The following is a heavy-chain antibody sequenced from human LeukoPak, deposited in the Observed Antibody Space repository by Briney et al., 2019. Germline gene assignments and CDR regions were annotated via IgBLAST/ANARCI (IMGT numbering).Heavy chain of an antibody. Sequence: SETLSLTCTVSDGSITSISYYWGWIRQPPGKGLEWIGNIYYSGSTYYNSSLKSRVTISVDTSKNQFSLKLSSVTAADTAVYYCARLVGATHLDYWGQGTLVTVSS. V-gene: IGHV4-39*07. J-gene: IGHJ4*02. CDR2: IYYSGST. D-gene: IGHD1-26*01. CDR1: DGSITSISYY. CDR3: ARLVGATHLDY.